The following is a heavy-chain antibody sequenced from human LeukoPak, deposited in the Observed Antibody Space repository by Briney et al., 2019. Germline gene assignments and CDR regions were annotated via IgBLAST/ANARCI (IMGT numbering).Heavy chain of an antibody. V-gene: IGHV3-15*01. CDR3: TSVYVRAGSPYY. CDR2: IKIKTDGGTT. CDR1: GFTFTNAW. J-gene: IGHJ4*02. D-gene: IGHD3-10*01. Sequence: GGSLRLSCAASGFTFTNAWMSWVRQAPGKGLEWVGRIKIKTDGGTTDYAAPVKGRFTISRDDSKHTLYLQMNSLSTEDTAVYYCTSVYVRAGSPYYWGQGTLVTVSS.